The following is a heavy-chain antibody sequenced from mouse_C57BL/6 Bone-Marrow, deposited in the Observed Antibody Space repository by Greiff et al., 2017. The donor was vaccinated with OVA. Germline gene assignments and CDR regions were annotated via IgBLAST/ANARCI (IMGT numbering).Heavy chain of an antibody. Sequence: EVKLVESGGDLVKPGGSLKLSCAASGFTFSSYGMSWVRQTPDKRLEWVATISSGGSYTYYPDSVKGRFTISRDNAKNTLYLQMSSLKSEDTAMYYSARLGYGPFWGQGTTLTVSS. D-gene: IGHD1-1*02. J-gene: IGHJ2*01. CDR3: ARLGYGPF. V-gene: IGHV5-6*01. CDR1: GFTFSSYG. CDR2: ISSGGSYT.